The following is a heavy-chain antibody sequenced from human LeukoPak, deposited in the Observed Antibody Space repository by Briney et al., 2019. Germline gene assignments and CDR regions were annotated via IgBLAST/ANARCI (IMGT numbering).Heavy chain of an antibody. D-gene: IGHD3-22*01. V-gene: IGHV4-59*01. J-gene: IGHJ4*02. CDR2: IYYTGTT. Sequence: TPSETLSLTCTVSGGPINNYYWSWIRQPPGKGLEWIGCIYYTGTTKTNPSLKSRVTMSVDMSGSQLSLRLSSVSAADTAVYYCARYDRGGYSLELWGQGILVTVSS. CDR3: ARYDRGGYSLEL. CDR1: GGPINNYY.